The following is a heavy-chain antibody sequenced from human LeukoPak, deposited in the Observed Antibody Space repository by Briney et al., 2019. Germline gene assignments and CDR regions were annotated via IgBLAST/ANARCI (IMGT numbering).Heavy chain of an antibody. V-gene: IGHV4-59*08. Sequence: PSETLSLTCTVSGGSISSYYWSWIRQPPGKGLERLGYIYYSGDTNYNPSLKSRVPISVDTSKNQFSLKLTSVTAADTAVYYCARLWGPFERNSETDAFDIWGQGTMVTVSS. CDR3: ARLWGPFERNSETDAFDI. D-gene: IGHD4-23*01. CDR1: GGSISSYY. CDR2: IYYSGDT. J-gene: IGHJ3*02.